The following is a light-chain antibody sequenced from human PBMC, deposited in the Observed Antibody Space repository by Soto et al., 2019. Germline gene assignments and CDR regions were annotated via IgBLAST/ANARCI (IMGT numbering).Light chain of an antibody. J-gene: IGKJ1*01. Sequence: DIVIAQSPLSLPFTPGEPASISCRSMHGLLHSNGYNYLDWYLQKPGQSPQLLIYLGSNRASGVPDRFSGSGSGTDFTLKISRVEAEDVGLYYCMQALQAPLTFGQGTKVDIK. CDR1: HGLLHSNGYNY. CDR3: MQALQAPLT. CDR2: LGS. V-gene: IGKV2-28*01.